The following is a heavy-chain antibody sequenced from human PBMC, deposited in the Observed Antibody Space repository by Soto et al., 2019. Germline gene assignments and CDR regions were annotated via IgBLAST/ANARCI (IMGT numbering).Heavy chain of an antibody. CDR1: GGSISSYY. J-gene: IGHJ3*02. Sequence: SETLSLTCTVSGGSISSYYWSWIRQPPGKGLEWIGYIYYSGSTNYNPSLKSRVTISVGTAKNQFSLKLSSVTAADTAVYYCARGNYDFWSGYYAYPDAFDIWGQGTMVTVSS. V-gene: IGHV4-59*01. CDR2: IYYSGST. CDR3: ARGNYDFWSGYYAYPDAFDI. D-gene: IGHD3-3*01.